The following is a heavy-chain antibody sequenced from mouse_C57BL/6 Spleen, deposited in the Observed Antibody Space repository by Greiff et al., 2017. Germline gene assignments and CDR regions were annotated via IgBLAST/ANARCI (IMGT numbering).Heavy chain of an antibody. Sequence: VHLVESGPELVKPGASVKISCKASGYAFSSSWMNWVKQRPGKGLEWIGRIYPGDGDTNYNGKFKGKATLTADKSSSTAYMQLSSLTSEDSAVYFCARRRDYDGADYFDYWGQGTTLTVSS. J-gene: IGHJ2*01. CDR1: GYAFSSSW. V-gene: IGHV1-82*01. D-gene: IGHD2-4*01. CDR2: IYPGDGDT. CDR3: ARRRDYDGADYFDY.